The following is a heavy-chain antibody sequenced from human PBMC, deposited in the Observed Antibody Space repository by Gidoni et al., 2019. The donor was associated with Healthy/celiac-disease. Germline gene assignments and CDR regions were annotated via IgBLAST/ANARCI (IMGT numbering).Heavy chain of an antibody. D-gene: IGHD6-6*01. V-gene: IGHV4-34*01. CDR1: GGSFSGYY. CDR2: INNSGST. Sequence: QVQLQQWGAGLLKPSETLSLTCAVYGGSFSGYYWSWIRQPPGKGLEWIGEINNSGSTNYTPSLKSRVTISVDTSKNQFSLKLSSVPAADTAVYYCARGPLRIAARQEGYYWGQGTLVTVSS. CDR3: ARGPLRIAARQEGYY. J-gene: IGHJ4*02.